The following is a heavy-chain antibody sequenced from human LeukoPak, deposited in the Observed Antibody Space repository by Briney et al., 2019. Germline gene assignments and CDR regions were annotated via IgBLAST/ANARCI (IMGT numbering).Heavy chain of an antibody. Sequence: NPSETLSLTCTVSSGSIRSYHWAWIRQPAGKELEWIGRIYTTGDTDYNPSLKSRVTMSVDTSKNQFSLNLRSVTTADTAFYYCARNGYTKSWTHLDYWGQGILVSVSS. CDR1: SGSIRSYH. CDR3: ARNGYTKSWTHLDY. CDR2: IYTTGDT. D-gene: IGHD3/OR15-3a*01. V-gene: IGHV4-4*07. J-gene: IGHJ4*02.